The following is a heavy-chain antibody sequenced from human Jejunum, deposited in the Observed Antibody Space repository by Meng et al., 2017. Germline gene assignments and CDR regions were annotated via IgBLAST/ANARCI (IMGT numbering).Heavy chain of an antibody. Sequence: HLQLQEVGPGLVKPSGTLSLPCAVSGGSISTAGYYWGWIRQSPGKGLEWIGSIFYSGTTYYNPSLKSRVTISIDTSKNQFSLKMNSVTAADTAVYYCARDTAGFGPWGQGTLVTVSS. CDR2: IFYSGTT. V-gene: IGHV4-39*07. D-gene: IGHD6-13*01. J-gene: IGHJ5*02. CDR1: GGSISTAGYY. CDR3: ARDTAGFGP.